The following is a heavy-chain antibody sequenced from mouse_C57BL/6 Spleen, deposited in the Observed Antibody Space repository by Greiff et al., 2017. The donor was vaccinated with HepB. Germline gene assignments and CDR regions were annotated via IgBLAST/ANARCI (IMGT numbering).Heavy chain of an antibody. CDR3: ARGEGLGRGYWYCDV. D-gene: IGHD4-1*01. CDR1: GYTFTDYN. Sequence: EVQLQQSGPELVKPGASVKIPCKASGYTFTDYNMDWVKQSHGKSLEWIGDINPNNGGTIYNQKFKGKATLTVDKSSSTAYMELRSLPSEDTAVYYCARGEGLGRGYWYCDVWGTGTTVTVSS. CDR2: INPNNGGT. J-gene: IGHJ1*03. V-gene: IGHV1-18*01.